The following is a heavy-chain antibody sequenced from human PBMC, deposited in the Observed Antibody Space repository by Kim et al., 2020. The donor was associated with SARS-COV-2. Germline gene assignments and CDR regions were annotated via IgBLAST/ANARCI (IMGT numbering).Heavy chain of an antibody. D-gene: IGHD7-27*01. CDR2: INPKSGGT. J-gene: IGHJ6*02. Sequence: ASVKVSCKASGYNVVDYYVHWVRQAPGQGLEWMGRINPKSGGTKYDAKFRGRVTMIRDTSVSTVYLELSRLRSDDTAIYYCARDPALTQVYCYNGMDVWGQGTTVTVSS. CDR1: GYNVVDYY. CDR3: ARDPALTQVYCYNGMDV. V-gene: IGHV1-2*06.